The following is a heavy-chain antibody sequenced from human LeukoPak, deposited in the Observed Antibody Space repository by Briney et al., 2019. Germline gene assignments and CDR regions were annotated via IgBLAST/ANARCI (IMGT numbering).Heavy chain of an antibody. CDR3: ATSYYGSGTYYNWFDP. Sequence: SETLSFTCTVSGVSISRNYWSWIRQTPGKGLEWIGYIHSIGTTNYNPSLKSRLTISIDTSKYQFSLKLSSVTAADTAVYYCATSYYGSGTYYNWFDPWGQGTLVTVSS. D-gene: IGHD3-10*01. CDR1: GVSISRNY. J-gene: IGHJ5*02. V-gene: IGHV4-59*01. CDR2: IHSIGTT.